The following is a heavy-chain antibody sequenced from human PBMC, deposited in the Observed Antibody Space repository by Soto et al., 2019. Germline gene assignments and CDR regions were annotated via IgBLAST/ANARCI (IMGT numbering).Heavy chain of an antibody. J-gene: IGHJ6*02. Sequence: QVQLVQSGGEVKKPGASVKLSCTASGYTFTSSGISWVRQAPGQGLEWMGWISAYNGKTNYAQNVQGRVTMTTDTSTRTAYMDLRSMRSDDTAVYYCARGGDVNYYHGMDVWGQGTTVTVSS. CDR3: ARGGDVNYYHGMDV. V-gene: IGHV1-18*01. CDR1: GYTFTSSG. D-gene: IGHD5-12*01. CDR2: ISAYNGKT.